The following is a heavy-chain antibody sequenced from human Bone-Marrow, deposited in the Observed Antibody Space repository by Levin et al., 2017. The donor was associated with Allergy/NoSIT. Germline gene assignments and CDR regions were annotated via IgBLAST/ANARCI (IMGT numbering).Heavy chain of an antibody. D-gene: IGHD2-8*01. CDR3: ETAGVEDSVRVSASRRIDY. CDR2: TKRDESST. Sequence: GGSLRLSCAASGFTFSNYWMHWLRQVPGKGLVWVSRTKRDESSTSYADSVKGRFTISRDNARNRLYLQMNSPRVEDSAVYYCETAGVEDSVRVSASRRIDYWGQGTLVTVSS. J-gene: IGHJ4*02. V-gene: IGHV3-74*01. CDR1: GFTFSNYW.